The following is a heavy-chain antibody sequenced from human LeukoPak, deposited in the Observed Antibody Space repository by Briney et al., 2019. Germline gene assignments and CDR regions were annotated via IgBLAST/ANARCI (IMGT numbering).Heavy chain of an antibody. J-gene: IGHJ4*02. D-gene: IGHD2-2*01. CDR3: ARMGKLGYCSSTSCYRLKFTFDY. Sequence: PSETLSLTCTVSGGSISSYYWSWIRQPPGKGLEWIGYIYYSGSTNYNPSLKSRVTISVDTSKNQFSLKLSSVTAADTAVYYCARMGKLGYCSSTSCYRLKFTFDYWGQGTLVTVSS. V-gene: IGHV4-59*01. CDR2: IYYSGST. CDR1: GGSISSYY.